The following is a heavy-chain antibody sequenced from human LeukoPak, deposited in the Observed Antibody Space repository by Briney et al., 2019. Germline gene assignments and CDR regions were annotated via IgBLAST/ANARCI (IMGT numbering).Heavy chain of an antibody. CDR2: ISGSGDDT. CDR1: GFTFSSYA. V-gene: IGHV3-23*01. D-gene: IGHD3-10*01. Sequence: GGSQRLSCAASGFTFSSYAMSWVRQAPGKGLEWVSAISGSGDDTYYADSVKGRFTISRDNSKNTLYLQMNSLRAEDTAVYYCAKKEAMIRGVPYYYDFWGQGTLVTVSS. J-gene: IGHJ4*02. CDR3: AKKEAMIRGVPYYYDF.